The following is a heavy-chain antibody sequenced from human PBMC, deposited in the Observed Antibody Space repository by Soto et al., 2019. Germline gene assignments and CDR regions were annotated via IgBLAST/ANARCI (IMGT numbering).Heavy chain of an antibody. V-gene: IGHV1-8*01. Sequence: GASVKVSCKASGYTFTSYDINWVRQATGQGLEWMGWMNPNSGNTGYAQKLQGRVTMTRNTSISTAYMELSSLRSEDTAVYYCARGLQWLVPNWFDPWGQGTLVTVSS. J-gene: IGHJ5*02. D-gene: IGHD6-19*01. CDR2: MNPNSGNT. CDR1: GYTFTSYD. CDR3: ARGLQWLVPNWFDP.